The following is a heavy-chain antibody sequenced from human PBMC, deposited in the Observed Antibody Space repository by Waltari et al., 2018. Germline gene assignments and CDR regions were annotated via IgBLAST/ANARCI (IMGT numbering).Heavy chain of an antibody. CDR1: GVLVSNNY. CDR3: TSDHGLSWPLD. Sequence: EVHLVESGGGLVHPGDSVRLSCAASGVLVSNNYMSWVRQPPGKGLEWGSVIYRGGETYYADSVKGRFTISRDNSKNTLDLQMNNVRAEDTAVYYCTSDHGLSWPLDWGQGTMVTVSS. V-gene: IGHV3-53*01. J-gene: IGHJ4*02. CDR2: IYRGGET. D-gene: IGHD6-13*01.